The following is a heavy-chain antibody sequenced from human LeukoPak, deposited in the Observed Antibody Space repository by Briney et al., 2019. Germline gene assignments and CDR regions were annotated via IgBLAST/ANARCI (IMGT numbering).Heavy chain of an antibody. CDR1: GFTVSNNY. CDR2: ILDNGDT. V-gene: IGHV3-53*01. J-gene: IGHJ4*02. Sequence: GGSLRLSCAASGFTVSNNYMSWVRQVPGKGPEWVSGILDNGDTNYADSVKGRFTISRDNSKNTLYLQMSSLRADDAAVYYCVRGRLFRGGFDSWGQGTLVTVS. D-gene: IGHD2-15*01. CDR3: VRGRLFRGGFDS.